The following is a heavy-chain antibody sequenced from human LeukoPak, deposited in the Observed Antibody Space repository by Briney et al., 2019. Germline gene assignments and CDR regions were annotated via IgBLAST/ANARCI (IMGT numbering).Heavy chain of an antibody. D-gene: IGHD3-10*01. CDR3: ARDGRGSRSSWFDP. Sequence: GASVKVSCKAFGYTFTSNYMHWVRQAPGQGPEWMGVISPSGGSTTYAQKFQGRVTLTRDMSTSTAYMELSSLGSDDTAVYYCARDGRGSRSSWFDPWGQGTLVIVSS. CDR1: GYTFTSNY. CDR2: ISPSGGST. V-gene: IGHV1-46*01. J-gene: IGHJ5*02.